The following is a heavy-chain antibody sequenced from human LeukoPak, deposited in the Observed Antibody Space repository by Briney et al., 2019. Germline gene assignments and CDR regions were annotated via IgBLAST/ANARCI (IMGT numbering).Heavy chain of an antibody. D-gene: IGHD5-12*01. CDR1: GYTFTSYS. J-gene: IGHJ4*02. CDR2: ISAYNGNT. V-gene: IGHV1-18*04. Sequence: ASVKVSCKASGYTFTSYSISWVRQAPGQGLEWMGWISAYNGNTNYAQKLQGRVTMTTDTSTSTAYMELRSLRSDDTAVYYCARGWRGATITYFDYWGQGTLVTVSS. CDR3: ARGWRGATITYFDY.